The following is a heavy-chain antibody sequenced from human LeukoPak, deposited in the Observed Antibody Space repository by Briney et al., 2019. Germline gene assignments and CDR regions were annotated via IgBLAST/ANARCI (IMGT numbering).Heavy chain of an antibody. CDR3: AREMATITGDAFDI. CDR2: IYYSGST. D-gene: IGHD5-24*01. J-gene: IGHJ3*02. Sequence: SETLSLTCTVSGGSISSYYWSWIRQPPGKGLEWIGYIYYSGSTNYNPSLKSRGTISVDTSKNQFSLKLSSVTAADTAVYYCAREMATITGDAFDIWGQGTMVTVSS. V-gene: IGHV4-59*12. CDR1: GGSISSYY.